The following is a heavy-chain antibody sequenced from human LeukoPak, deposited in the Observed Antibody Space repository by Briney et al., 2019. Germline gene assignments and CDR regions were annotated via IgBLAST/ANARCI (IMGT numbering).Heavy chain of an antibody. Sequence: GGSLRLSCAASGFTFSSYAMHWVRQAPGKGLEWVALVSYDGSDKYYADSVKGRFTISRDNSKNTLYLQMNSLRGEDTAVYYCARDMLVVPAAIDWGQGTLVTVSS. D-gene: IGHD2-2*02. CDR3: ARDMLVVPAAID. V-gene: IGHV3-30*03. CDR1: GFTFSSYA. CDR2: VSYDGSDK. J-gene: IGHJ4*02.